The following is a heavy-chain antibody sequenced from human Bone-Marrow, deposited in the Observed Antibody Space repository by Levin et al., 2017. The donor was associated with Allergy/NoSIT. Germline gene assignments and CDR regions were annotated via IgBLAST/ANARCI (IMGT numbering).Heavy chain of an antibody. V-gene: IGHV1-69*13. J-gene: IGHJ4*02. CDR1: GGTFSSYA. CDR3: ARDIAAAGPTGYYFDY. D-gene: IGHD6-13*01. Sequence: SVKVSCKASGGTFSSYAISWVRQAPGQGLEWMGGIIPIFGTANYAQKFQGRVTITADESTSTAYMELSSLRSEDTAVYYCARDIAAAGPTGYYFDYWGQGTLVTVSA. CDR2: IIPIFGTA.